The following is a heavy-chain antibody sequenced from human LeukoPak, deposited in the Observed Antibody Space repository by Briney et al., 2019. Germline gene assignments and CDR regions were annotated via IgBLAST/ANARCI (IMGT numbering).Heavy chain of an antibody. CDR1: GYTFTSYG. CDR3: ARGPDLLRLGELSHEMAAEYFQH. CDR2: ISAYNGNT. J-gene: IGHJ1*01. D-gene: IGHD3-16*02. Sequence: GASVKVSCKASGYTFTSYGISWVRQAPGQGLEWMGWISAYNGNTNYAQKLQGRVTMTTGTSTSTAYMELRSLRSDDTAVYYCARGPDLLRLGELSHEMAAEYFQHWGQGTLVTVSS. V-gene: IGHV1-18*01.